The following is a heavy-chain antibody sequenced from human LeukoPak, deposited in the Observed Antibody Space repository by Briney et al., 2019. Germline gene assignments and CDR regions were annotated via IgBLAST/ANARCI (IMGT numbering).Heavy chain of an antibody. CDR1: GYTFTNYG. CDR2: INPNSGGT. Sequence: ASVKVSCKASGYTFTNYGISWVRQAPGQGLEWMGWINPNSGGTNYAQKFQGRVTMTRDTSISTAYMELSRLRSDDTAVYYCARTVATIRWFDPWGQGTLVTVSS. CDR3: ARTVATIRWFDP. V-gene: IGHV1-2*02. J-gene: IGHJ5*02. D-gene: IGHD5-12*01.